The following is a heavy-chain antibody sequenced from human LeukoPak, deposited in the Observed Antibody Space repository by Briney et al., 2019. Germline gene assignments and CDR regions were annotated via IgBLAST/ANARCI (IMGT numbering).Heavy chain of an antibody. J-gene: IGHJ4*02. Sequence: PGGSLRLSCAASGFTFSRYAMNWVRQAPGKGLEWVSAVRGSDAGTSYADSVKGRFTISRDNSKNTLYLQMNSLRAEDTAVYYCAKNRRGSYYSGSDYWGQGTLVTVSS. D-gene: IGHD1-26*01. CDR2: VRGSDAGT. CDR3: AKNRRGSYYSGSDY. CDR1: GFTFSRYA. V-gene: IGHV3-23*01.